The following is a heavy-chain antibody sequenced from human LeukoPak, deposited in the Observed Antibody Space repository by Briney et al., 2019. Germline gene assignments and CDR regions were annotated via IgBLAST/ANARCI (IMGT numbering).Heavy chain of an antibody. CDR3: ATETNGRHYDY. J-gene: IGHJ4*02. D-gene: IGHD1-14*01. CDR2: IGPTGSDR. Sequence: PGGSLRLSCTASGFSFSRYDMNWVRQAPGKGLEWVASIGPTGSDRYHADSIKGRFTISRDNANNFLYLQMNSLRAEDTAVYYCATETNGRHYDYWGQGTLLTVSS. V-gene: IGHV3-21*06. CDR1: GFSFSRYD.